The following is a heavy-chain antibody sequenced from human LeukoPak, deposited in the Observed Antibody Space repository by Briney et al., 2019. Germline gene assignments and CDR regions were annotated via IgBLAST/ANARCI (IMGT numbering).Heavy chain of an antibody. D-gene: IGHD6-19*01. Sequence: GGSLRLSCAASGFTFSSYEMNWVRQAPGKGLQWVSGINWNGGSTGYADSVKGRFIISRDNAKNSLYLQMNSLRAEDTALYYCAKARRSSGWYLNAFDIWGQGTMVTVSS. J-gene: IGHJ3*02. V-gene: IGHV3-20*04. CDR2: INWNGGST. CDR1: GFTFSSYE. CDR3: AKARRSSGWYLNAFDI.